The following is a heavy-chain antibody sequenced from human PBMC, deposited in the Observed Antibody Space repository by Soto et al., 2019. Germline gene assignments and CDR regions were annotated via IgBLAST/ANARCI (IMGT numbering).Heavy chain of an antibody. V-gene: IGHV3-53*02. J-gene: IGHJ6*02. CDR2: IYSGGST. Sequence: EVQLVETGGGLIQPGGSLRLSCAASGFIVSSHYMRWVRQAPGKGLEWVSAIYSGGSTYYTDSVEGRFTISRDVSKNILYLQMNSLRADDTAVYYCARDRGDCSSVSCYGSFYYGMDVWGQGTTVIVSS. CDR1: GFIVSSHY. D-gene: IGHD2-2*01. CDR3: ARDRGDCSSVSCYGSFYYGMDV.